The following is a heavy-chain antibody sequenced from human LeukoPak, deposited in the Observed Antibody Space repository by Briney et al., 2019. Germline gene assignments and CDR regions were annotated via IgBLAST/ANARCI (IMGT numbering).Heavy chain of an antibody. J-gene: IGHJ4*02. CDR1: GFTVSSNY. Sequence: GGSLRLSCAASGFTVSSNYMGWVRQAPGKGLEWVSIIYSGGSTFYADSVKGRFTISRDNSKNTLYLQMNSLRAEDTALYYCARGLPYNWNDAYFDYWGQGTLVTVSS. CDR2: IYSGGST. D-gene: IGHD1-20*01. CDR3: ARGLPYNWNDAYFDY. V-gene: IGHV3-53*01.